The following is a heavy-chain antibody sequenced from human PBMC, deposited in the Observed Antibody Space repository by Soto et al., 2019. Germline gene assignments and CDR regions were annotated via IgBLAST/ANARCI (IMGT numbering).Heavy chain of an antibody. Sequence: PSETLSLTCAVSGYSISSGYYWGWIRQPPGKGLEWIGSIYHSGSTYYNPSLKSRVTISVDTSKNQFSLKLSSVTAADTAVYYWGRNSQRYFDYGGKEPLATVS. V-gene: IGHV4-38-2*01. J-gene: IGHJ4*02. CDR3: GRNSQRYFDY. CDR1: GYSISSGYY. CDR2: IYHSGST. D-gene: IGHD3-16*02.